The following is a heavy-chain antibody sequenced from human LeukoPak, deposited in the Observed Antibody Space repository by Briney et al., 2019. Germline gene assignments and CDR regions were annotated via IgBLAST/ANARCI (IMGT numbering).Heavy chain of an antibody. V-gene: IGHV3-30*18. CDR3: AKAGLSSGWSYYFDY. D-gene: IGHD6-19*01. J-gene: IGHJ4*02. CDR2: ISYDGSNK. Sequence: GGSLRLSCAASGFTFSSYGMHWVRQAPGKGLEWVAVISYDGSNKYYADSVEGRFTISGDNSKNTLYLQMNSLRAEDTAVYYCAKAGLSSGWSYYFDYWGQGTLVTVSS. CDR1: GFTFSSYG.